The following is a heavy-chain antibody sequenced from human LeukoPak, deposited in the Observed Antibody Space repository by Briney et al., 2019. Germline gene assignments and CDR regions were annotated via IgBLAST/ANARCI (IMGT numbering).Heavy chain of an antibody. CDR3: AKCPAAKRGSVDY. CDR1: GFMFSDEY. J-gene: IGHJ4*02. D-gene: IGHD2-2*01. Sequence: GGSLRLSCAASGFMFSDEYMSWIRQAPGKGLEWVSYISNSGDFIAYADSVKGRFTVSRDNAKNSLFVQMNSLRAEDTAVYYCAKCPAAKRGSVDYWGQGTLVTVSS. V-gene: IGHV3-11*01. CDR2: ISNSGDFI.